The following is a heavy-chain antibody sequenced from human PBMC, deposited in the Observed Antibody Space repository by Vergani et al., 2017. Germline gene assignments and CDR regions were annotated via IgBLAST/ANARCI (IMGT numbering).Heavy chain of an antibody. CDR2: INVVFHTT. CDR3: ARDRDFAGDYLLDY. CDR1: GGTSTSQT. Sequence: QVLLVQSGSEVKKPGSSVKVSCEDYGGTSTSQTFSWVRQAPGQGLEWMGGINVVFHTTNYAQNFQGRVTITADESRSTAYMELTSLTSEDTALYFCARDRDFAGDYLLDYWGQGTLVIVSS. V-gene: IGHV1-69*01. D-gene: IGHD4-17*01. J-gene: IGHJ4*02.